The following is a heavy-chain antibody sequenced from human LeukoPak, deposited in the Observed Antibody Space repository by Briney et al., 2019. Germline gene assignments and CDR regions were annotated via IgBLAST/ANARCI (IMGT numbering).Heavy chain of an antibody. CDR1: GFTFSSYA. CDR3: ARENYYDNSGKYFDY. J-gene: IGHJ4*02. Sequence: GGSLRLSCAASGFTFSSYAMHWVRQAPGKGLEYVSAININGGSTYYANSVKGRFTISGDNSKNTLYLQMGSLRAEDMAVYYCARENYYDNSGKYFDYWGQGTLVTVSS. D-gene: IGHD3-22*01. V-gene: IGHV3-64*01. CDR2: ININGGST.